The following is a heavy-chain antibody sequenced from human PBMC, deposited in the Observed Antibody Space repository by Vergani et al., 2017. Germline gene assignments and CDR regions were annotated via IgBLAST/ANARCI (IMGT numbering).Heavy chain of an antibody. CDR3: ARVSYGFDY. J-gene: IGHJ4*02. Sequence: QVQLVQSGAEVKKPGASVKVSCKASGYTFTSYYMHWVRQAPGQGLEWMGIINPSGGSTSYAQKFQGRVTMTRKTSISTAYMELSSLRSEDTAVYYCARVSYGFDYWGQGTLVTVSS. D-gene: IGHD5-18*01. CDR1: GYTFTSYY. CDR2: INPSGGST. V-gene: IGHV1-46*01.